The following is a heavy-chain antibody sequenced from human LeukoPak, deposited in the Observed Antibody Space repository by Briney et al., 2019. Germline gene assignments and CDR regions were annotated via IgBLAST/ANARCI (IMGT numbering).Heavy chain of an antibody. CDR2: ISYDGSNK. Sequence: GRSLRLSCAASGFTFSSYAMHWVRQAPGKGLEWVAVISYDGSNKYYADSVKGRFTISRDTSKNTLYLQMNSLRAEDTAIYYCAKGRYYDSSGYPIDYWGQGTLVTVSS. D-gene: IGHD3-22*01. V-gene: IGHV3-30-3*01. CDR3: AKGRYYDSSGYPIDY. CDR1: GFTFSSYA. J-gene: IGHJ4*02.